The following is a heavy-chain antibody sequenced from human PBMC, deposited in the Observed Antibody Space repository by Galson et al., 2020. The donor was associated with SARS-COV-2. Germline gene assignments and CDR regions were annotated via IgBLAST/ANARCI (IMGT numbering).Heavy chain of an antibody. D-gene: IGHD3-3*01. V-gene: IGHV3-7*01. J-gene: IGHJ5*02. CDR3: ARDVGITIFGVVPSSYWFDP. Sequence: GSLRLSCAASGFTFSSYWMSWVRQAPGKGLEWVANIKQDGSEKYYVDSVKGRFTISRDNAKNSLYLQMNSLRAEDTAVYYCARDVGITIFGVVPSSYWFDPWGQGTLVTVAS. CDR2: IKQDGSEK. CDR1: GFTFSSYW.